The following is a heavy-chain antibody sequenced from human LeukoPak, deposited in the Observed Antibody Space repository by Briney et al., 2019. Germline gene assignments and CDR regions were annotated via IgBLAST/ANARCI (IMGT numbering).Heavy chain of an antibody. CDR3: ARRSGIAVAGAFDY. J-gene: IGHJ4*02. CDR2: MNPNSGNT. Sequence: GASVKVSCEASGYTFTSYDIYWVRQATGQGLEWMGWMNPNSGNTGYAQKFQGRVTITRNTSISTAYTELSSLRSEDTAVYYCARRSGIAVAGAFDYWGQGTLVTVSS. CDR1: GYTFTSYD. V-gene: IGHV1-8*03. D-gene: IGHD6-19*01.